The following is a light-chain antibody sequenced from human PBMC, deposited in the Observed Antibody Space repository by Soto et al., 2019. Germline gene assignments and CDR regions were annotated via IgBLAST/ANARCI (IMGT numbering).Light chain of an antibody. CDR2: ADN. CDR1: NSNIGINT. CDR3: AASDDTLNGRYV. V-gene: IGLV1-44*01. J-gene: IGLJ1*01. Sequence: QSVLTQPPSASGTPGQRVTISCSGSNSNIGINTVSWYQQIPGTAPRVLIYADNQQPSGVPDRFSGSKSGTSASLAISWLQSEDEAAYYCAASDDTLNGRYVFGTGTKLTVL.